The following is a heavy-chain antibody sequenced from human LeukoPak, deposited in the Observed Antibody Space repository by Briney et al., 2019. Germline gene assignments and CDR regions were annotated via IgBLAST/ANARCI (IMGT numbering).Heavy chain of an antibody. D-gene: IGHD1-14*01. V-gene: IGHV3-21*06. J-gene: IGHJ4*02. CDR3: ATETNGRHYDY. CDR2: IGPTGFDR. Sequence: GGSLRLSXTTSGLTFSTSGFNWVRQAPGKGLEWVASIGPTGFDRYHAGSIKGRFTISRDNANNFLYLQMDSLRAEDTAVYYCATETNGRHYDYWGQGTLLTVSS. CDR1: GLTFSTSG.